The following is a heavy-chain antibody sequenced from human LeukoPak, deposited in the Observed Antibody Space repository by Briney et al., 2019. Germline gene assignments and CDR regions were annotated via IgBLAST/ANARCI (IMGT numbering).Heavy chain of an antibody. CDR2: ISGDGGST. J-gene: IGHJ4*02. Sequence: GGSLRLSCAASGFTFDDYAMHWVRQAPGKGLEWVSLISGDGGSTYYADSVKGRFTISRDNSKNSLYLQMNSLRTEDTALYYCARKHLESSSWYLPFDYRGQGTLVTVSS. D-gene: IGHD6-13*01. CDR1: GFTFDDYA. V-gene: IGHV3-43*02. CDR3: ARKHLESSSWYLPFDY.